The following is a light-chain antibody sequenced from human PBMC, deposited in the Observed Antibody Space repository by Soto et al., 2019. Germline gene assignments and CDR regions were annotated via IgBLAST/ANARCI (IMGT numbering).Light chain of an antibody. Sequence: DIVMTQTPLSLSVTPGQPASMSCKSSQSLLHTDGRTYLYWFLQKAGQPPQLLIYEVSNRFTGVPARVSGGGSGTDFTLKISRVEAEDAGVYYCMQSIQLPLAFGGGTKVEIK. V-gene: IGKV2D-29*01. CDR1: QSLLHTDGRTY. CDR3: MQSIQLPLA. J-gene: IGKJ4*01. CDR2: EVS.